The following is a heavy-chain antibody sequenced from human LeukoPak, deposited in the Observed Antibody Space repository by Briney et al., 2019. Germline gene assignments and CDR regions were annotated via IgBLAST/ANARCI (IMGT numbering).Heavy chain of an antibody. CDR1: GFTFSHYW. V-gene: IGHV3-7*01. CDR3: ATHRGYSYGTAEDFDY. Sequence: GGSLRLTCAASGFTFSHYWMSWVRQAPGKGLEWVANIKQDGSEKYYVDSVKGRFTISRDNAKNSLYLQMNSLRAEDTALYYCATHRGYSYGTAEDFDYWGQGTLVTVSS. D-gene: IGHD5-18*01. CDR2: IKQDGSEK. J-gene: IGHJ4*02.